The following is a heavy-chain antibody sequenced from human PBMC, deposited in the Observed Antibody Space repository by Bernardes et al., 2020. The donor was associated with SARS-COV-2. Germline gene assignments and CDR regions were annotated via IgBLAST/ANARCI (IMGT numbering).Heavy chain of an antibody. J-gene: IGHJ4*02. CDR2: IYPGDSDT. CDR3: ATVLTFGGVIVYFDY. D-gene: IGHD3-16*02. V-gene: IGHV5-51*01. Sequence: GESRKISCKGSGYSFTSYWIGWVRQMPGKGLEWMGIIYPGDSDTRYSPSFQGQVTISADKSISTAYLQWSSLKASDTAMYYCATVLTFGGVIVYFDYWGQGTLVTVSS. CDR1: GYSFTSYW.